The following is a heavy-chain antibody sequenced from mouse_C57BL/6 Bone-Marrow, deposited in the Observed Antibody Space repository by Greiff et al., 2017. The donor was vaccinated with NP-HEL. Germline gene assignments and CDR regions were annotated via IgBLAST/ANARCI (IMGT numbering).Heavy chain of an antibody. Sequence: QVQLKQSGAELVRPGTSVKMSCKASGYTFTNYWIGWAKQRPGHGLEWIGDIYPGGGYTNYNEKFKGKATLTADKSSSTAYMQFSSLTSEDSAIYYCARFGAGTLDYWGKGTTLTVSS. V-gene: IGHV1-63*01. CDR3: ARFGAGTLDY. J-gene: IGHJ2*01. CDR1: GYTFTNYW. D-gene: IGHD4-1*01. CDR2: IYPGGGYT.